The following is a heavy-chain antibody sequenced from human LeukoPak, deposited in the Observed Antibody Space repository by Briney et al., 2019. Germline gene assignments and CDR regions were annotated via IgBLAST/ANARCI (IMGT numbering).Heavy chain of an antibody. Sequence: PGGSLRLSCAASGFTVGSNYLSWVRQAPGKGLEWVSIIYSGGSTFYADSVKGRFTTSRDNSRNTLYLQMNSLRAEDTAVYYCARGGSYLSAFDIWGQGTMVTVSS. J-gene: IGHJ3*02. V-gene: IGHV3-53*01. CDR1: GFTVGSNY. D-gene: IGHD1-26*01. CDR2: IYSGGST. CDR3: ARGGSYLSAFDI.